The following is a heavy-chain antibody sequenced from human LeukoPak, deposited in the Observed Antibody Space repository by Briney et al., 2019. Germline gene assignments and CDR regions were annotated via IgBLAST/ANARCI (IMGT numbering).Heavy chain of an antibody. V-gene: IGHV4-59*08. Sequence: PSETLSLTCTVSGGSISSYYWSWIRQPPGKRLEWIGYIYNSGSTKYNPSLKSRVTISGDSSKNQFSLKLSSVTAADTAVYYCARHSTYYYDSSGMALGYWGQGTLVTVSS. CDR3: ARHSTYYYDSSGMALGY. CDR2: IYNSGST. D-gene: IGHD3-22*01. J-gene: IGHJ4*02. CDR1: GGSISSYY.